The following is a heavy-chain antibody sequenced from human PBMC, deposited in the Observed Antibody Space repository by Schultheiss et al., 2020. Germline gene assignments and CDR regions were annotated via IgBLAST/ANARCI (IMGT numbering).Heavy chain of an antibody. V-gene: IGHV2-5*02. D-gene: IGHD3-3*01. Sequence: SGPTLVKPTQTLTLTCTFSGFSLSTSGVGVGWIRQPPGKALEWLALIYWDDDKRYSPSLKSRLTITKDTSKNQVVLTMTNMDPVDTATYYCAHRPVRRFYDFWSGYYKGTEYFDYWGQGTLVIVSS. CDR2: IYWDDDK. J-gene: IGHJ4*02. CDR3: AHRPVRRFYDFWSGYYKGTEYFDY. CDR1: GFSLSTSGVG.